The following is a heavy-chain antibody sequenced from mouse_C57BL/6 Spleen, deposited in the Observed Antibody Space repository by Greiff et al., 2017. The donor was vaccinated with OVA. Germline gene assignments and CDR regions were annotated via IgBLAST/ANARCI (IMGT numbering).Heavy chain of an antibody. Sequence: QVQLQQSGAELVKPGASVKLSCKASGYTFTSYWMHWVKQRPGQGLEWIGMIHPNSGSTNYNEKFKSKATLTVDKSSSTAYMQLSSLTSEDSAVYYCARTVVATHWYFDVWGTGTTVTVSS. CDR1: GYTFTSYW. CDR2: IHPNSGST. V-gene: IGHV1-64*01. CDR3: ARTVVATHWYFDV. D-gene: IGHD1-1*01. J-gene: IGHJ1*03.